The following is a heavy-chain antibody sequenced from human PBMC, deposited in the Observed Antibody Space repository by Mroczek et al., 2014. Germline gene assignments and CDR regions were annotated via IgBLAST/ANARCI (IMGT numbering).Heavy chain of an antibody. Sequence: QVQLQESGPGLVKPSQTLSLTCTVSGGSISSGSYYWSWIRQPAGKGLEWIGRIYTSGSTNYNPSLKSRVTISVDTSKNQFSLKLSSVTAADTAVYYCAREGRELGSYYFDYWGQGTLVTVSS. D-gene: IGHD1-26*01. V-gene: IGHV4-61*02. CDR3: AREGRELGSYYFDY. CDR1: GGSISSGSYY. J-gene: IGHJ4*02. CDR2: IYTSGST.